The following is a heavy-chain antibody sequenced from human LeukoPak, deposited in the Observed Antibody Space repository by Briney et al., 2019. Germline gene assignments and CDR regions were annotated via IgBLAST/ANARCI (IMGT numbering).Heavy chain of an antibody. D-gene: IGHD2-21*01. CDR1: GYSFATFW. J-gene: IGHJ3*02. Sequence: GESLKISCKGSGYSFATFWVAWVRQMPGKGLEWLGIIYPGDSDTRYNPSFQGQVTFSADKSISIAYLQWSSLKASDTAMYYCASLRSYSDAFDIWGRGTMVTVSS. V-gene: IGHV5-51*01. CDR3: ASLRSYSDAFDI. CDR2: IYPGDSDT.